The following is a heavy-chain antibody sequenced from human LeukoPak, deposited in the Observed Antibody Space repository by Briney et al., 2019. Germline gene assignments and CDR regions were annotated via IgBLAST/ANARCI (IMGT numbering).Heavy chain of an antibody. V-gene: IGHV4-59*01. J-gene: IGHJ4*02. D-gene: IGHD2-2*01. CDR2: IYYSGST. CDR3: ARDSSSTSGYDY. CDR1: GGSISSYY. Sequence: SETLSLTCTVSGGSISSYYWSWIRQPPGKGLEWIGYIYYSGSTNYNPSLKSRVTISVDTSKNQFSLKLGSVTAADTAVYYCARDSSSTSGYDYWGQGTLVTVSS.